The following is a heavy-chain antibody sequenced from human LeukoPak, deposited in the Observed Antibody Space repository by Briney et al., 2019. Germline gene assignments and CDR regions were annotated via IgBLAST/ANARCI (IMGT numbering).Heavy chain of an antibody. D-gene: IGHD2-21*01. CDR2: IYYRGST. Sequence: SETLSLTCSVSGGSMGTYYWTWVRQHPGKGLEWIGYIYYRGSTNYNPSLKSRVTISEDTAKNQFSLKLTSVTAADTAVYHCARHGAIPEYWGQGSLVIVSS. CDR1: GGSMGTYY. J-gene: IGHJ4*02. V-gene: IGHV4-59*08. CDR3: ARHGAIPEY.